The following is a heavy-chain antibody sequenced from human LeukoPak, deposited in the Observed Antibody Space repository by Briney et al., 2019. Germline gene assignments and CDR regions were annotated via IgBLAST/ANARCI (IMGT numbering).Heavy chain of an antibody. J-gene: IGHJ3*02. V-gene: IGHV4-31*03. CDR3: AREYSSSWNHVFDI. Sequence: PSETLSLTCTVSGRSISSGGYYWRWLRQHPGKGLEWIGYIYYSGSTYYNPSLKSRFTISVDTSKNQFSLKLSSVTRAYTAVYYCAREYSSSWNHVFDIWGQGTMVTVSS. CDR1: GRSISSGGYY. D-gene: IGHD6-13*01. CDR2: IYYSGST.